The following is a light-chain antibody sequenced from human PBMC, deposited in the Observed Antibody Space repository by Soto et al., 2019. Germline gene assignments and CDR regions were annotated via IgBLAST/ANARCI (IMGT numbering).Light chain of an antibody. J-gene: IGKJ2*03. CDR2: EAS. CDR3: QQYNGYSLYS. CDR1: QSFTKW. V-gene: IGKV1-5*03. Sequence: DIQMTQSPSTLSASVGDRVTITCRASQSFTKWLAWYQQKPGRAPKLLIYEASSLEVGVPSRYSGSGSGTEFILTISSLQPDVSATYYCQQYNGYSLYSFGQGTKVETK.